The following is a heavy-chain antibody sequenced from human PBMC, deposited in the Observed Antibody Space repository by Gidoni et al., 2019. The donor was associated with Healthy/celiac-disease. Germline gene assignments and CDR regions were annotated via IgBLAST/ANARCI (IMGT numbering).Heavy chain of an antibody. CDR1: GFTFSSYG. CDR3: ARDEGYGYCSSTSCLSIDY. Sequence: QVQLVESGGGGVQPGRSLRLSCAASGFTFSSYGINWVRQAPGKGLEGVAVRWYDGSNKYYADSVQGRFTISRDNSKNTLYLQMNSLRAEDTAVYYCARDEGYGYCSSTSCLSIDYWGQGTLVTVSS. V-gene: IGHV3-33*01. J-gene: IGHJ4*02. CDR2: RWYDGSNK. D-gene: IGHD2-2*01.